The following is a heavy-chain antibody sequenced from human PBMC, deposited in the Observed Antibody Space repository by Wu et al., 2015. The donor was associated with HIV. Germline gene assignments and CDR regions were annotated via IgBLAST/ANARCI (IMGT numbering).Heavy chain of an antibody. Sequence: QVQLVQSGAEVKKPGASVKVSCKASGYTFTSYGISWVRQAPGQGLEWMGWIRPDSGATNYAEKFEDRVTMTRDASISTAYMQLNRLRSDDTAVYFCARDLGXDFAVRGFYWYMDVVGQRDRDHRLL. J-gene: IGHJ6*03. CDR1: GYTFTSYG. V-gene: IGHV1-18*01. D-gene: IGHD2-21*02. CDR2: IRPDSGAT. CDR3: ARDLGXDFAVRGFYWYMDV.